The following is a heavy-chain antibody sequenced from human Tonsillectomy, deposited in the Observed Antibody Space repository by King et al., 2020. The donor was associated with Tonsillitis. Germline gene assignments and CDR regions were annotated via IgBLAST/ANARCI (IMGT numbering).Heavy chain of an antibody. D-gene: IGHD3-16*01. CDR2: VIPMFGTA. CDR3: ARVPLEEHGWAPNWFDP. V-gene: IGHV1-69*18. Sequence: QLVQSGAEVKKPGSSVKVSCKASGGTTSSYAISWVRQAPGQGLEWMGRVIPMFGTADYAQKFQGRVTITADQSTSTAYMELSSLRSEDTAVYYCARVPLEEHGWAPNWFDPWGQGTLVTVSS. J-gene: IGHJ5*02. CDR1: GGTTSSYA.